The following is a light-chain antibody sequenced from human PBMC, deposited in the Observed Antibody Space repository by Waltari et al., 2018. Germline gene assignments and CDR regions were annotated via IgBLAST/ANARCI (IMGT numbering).Light chain of an antibody. CDR2: GAS. Sequence: DIQMTQSPSSLSASEGDRVTITCQASQDINNYLNWYQQKPGKAPKLLIYGASNLETGVPSRFSGSGSETDFTFTISSLQPEDIATYYCQQYDNLPSTFGQGTRLEIK. J-gene: IGKJ5*01. V-gene: IGKV1-33*01. CDR1: QDINNY. CDR3: QQYDNLPST.